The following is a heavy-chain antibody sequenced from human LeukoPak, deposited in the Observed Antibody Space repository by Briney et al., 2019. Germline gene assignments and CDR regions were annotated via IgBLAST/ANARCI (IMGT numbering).Heavy chain of an antibody. D-gene: IGHD5-24*01. CDR2: IYYSGST. J-gene: IGHJ4*02. Sequence: SETLSLTCTVSGGSISSYYWSWIRQPPGKGLEWIGYIYYSGSTNYNPSLKSRVTISVDTSKNQFSLKLSSVTAADTAVYYCARSTSLMATTVWGQGTLVTVSS. V-gene: IGHV4-59*01. CDR1: GGSISSYY. CDR3: ARSTSLMATTV.